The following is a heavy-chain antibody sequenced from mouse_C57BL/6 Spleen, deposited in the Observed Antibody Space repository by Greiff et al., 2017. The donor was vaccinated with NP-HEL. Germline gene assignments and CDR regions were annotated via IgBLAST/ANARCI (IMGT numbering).Heavy chain of an antibody. CDR2: ISNGGGSP. CDR1: GFTFSDYY. CDR3: ARPVGCNYDWYFDV. D-gene: IGHD2-1*01. Sequence: EVKLQESGGGLVQPGGSLKLSCAASGFTFSDYYMYWVRQTPEKRLEWVAYISNGGGSPYYPDTVKGRFTISRDNAKNTLYLQMSRLKSEDTAMYYCARPVGCNYDWYFDVWGTGTTVTASS. J-gene: IGHJ1*03. V-gene: IGHV5-12*01.